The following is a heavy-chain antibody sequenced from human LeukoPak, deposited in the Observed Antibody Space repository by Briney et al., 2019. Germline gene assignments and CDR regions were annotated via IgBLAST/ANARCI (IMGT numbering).Heavy chain of an antibody. CDR3: ARDHTGNGHFDY. V-gene: IGHV4-31*03. CDR2: IYNSGSP. CDR1: GDSIISGGYH. Sequence: SQTLSLTCTVSGDSIISGGYHWSWTRQHPGKGLEWIGHIYNSGSPFYNTSLKSRVTISVDTSKNQFSLKLSSVTAADTAVYFCARDHTGNGHFDYWGQGTLVTVSS. D-gene: IGHD1-1*01. J-gene: IGHJ4*02.